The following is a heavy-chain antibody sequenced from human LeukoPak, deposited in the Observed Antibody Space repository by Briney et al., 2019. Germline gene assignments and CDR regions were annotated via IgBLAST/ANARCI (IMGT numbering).Heavy chain of an antibody. CDR3: ARETSIPGYCSGGSCYGAFDT. V-gene: IGHV4-59*11. CDR1: GGSISSHY. CDR2: IYYSGST. Sequence: SGTLSLTCTVSGGSISSHYWSWIRQPPGKGLEWIGYIYYSGSTNYNPSLKSRVTISVDTSKNQFSLKLSSVTAADTAVYYCARETSIPGYCSGGSCYGAFDTWGQGTMVTVSS. D-gene: IGHD2-15*01. J-gene: IGHJ3*02.